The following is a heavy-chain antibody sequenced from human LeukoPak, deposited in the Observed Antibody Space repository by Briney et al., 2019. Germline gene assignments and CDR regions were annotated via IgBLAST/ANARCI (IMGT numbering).Heavy chain of an antibody. CDR2: VGDSGSTT. CDR3: ARQLGSCSGGRCYFDF. CDR1: GFTFSSYV. D-gene: IGHD2-15*01. Sequence: GGSLTLSCAASGFTFSSYVMSWVRQPPGKGLEWVSAVGDSGSTTYYADSVNGRFTISRNNSKNTLYLQMNSLRVGDTAVYYCARQLGSCSGGRCYFDFWGQGPLVSVSS. J-gene: IGHJ4*02. V-gene: IGHV3-23*01.